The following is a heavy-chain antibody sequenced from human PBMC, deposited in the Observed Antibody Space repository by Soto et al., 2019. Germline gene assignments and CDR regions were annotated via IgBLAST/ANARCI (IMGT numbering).Heavy chain of an antibody. D-gene: IGHD6-13*01. CDR2: IHYSGTT. CDR1: GGTMRNYF. CDR3: AAGEASSRNLAPYYLDF. J-gene: IGHJ4*02. V-gene: IGHV4-59*01. Sequence: EILSLSFTVSGGTMRNYFWTWIRQPPGKGLELIGYIHYSGTTSFFPSYNPSLRSRVTISEDTSKNQFSLKLLSVKTADTAVYFCAAGEASSRNLAPYYLDFWGQGTLVTVSS.